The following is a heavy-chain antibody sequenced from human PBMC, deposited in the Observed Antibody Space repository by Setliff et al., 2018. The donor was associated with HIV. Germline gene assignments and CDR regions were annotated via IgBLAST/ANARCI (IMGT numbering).Heavy chain of an antibody. CDR2: IKQDGSEK. J-gene: IGHJ6*03. CDR3: ARATQLRSGVVDPAAKYFYYYMDV. Sequence: PGGSLRLSCAASGFTFSSYWMSWVRQAPGKGLEWVANIKQDGSEKYYVDSVRGRFTISRDNAKNSLYLQINSLRAEDTAVYYCARATQLRSGVVDPAAKYFYYYMDVGGKGTTVTVSS. CDR1: GFTFSSYW. D-gene: IGHD2-2*01. V-gene: IGHV3-7*01.